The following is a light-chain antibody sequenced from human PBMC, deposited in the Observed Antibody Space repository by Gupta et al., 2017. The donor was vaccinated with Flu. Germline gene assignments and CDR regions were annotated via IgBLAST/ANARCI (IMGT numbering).Light chain of an antibody. Sequence: TQSPGTLSLSPGERATLSCRASQSVSSNSLAWYQQRPGQAPRLLIYGASTRATGIPDRFSGSGSGTDFTLTISRLEPEDFAVFYCQQDGTSPQTFGQGTKVEI. V-gene: IGKV3-20*01. J-gene: IGKJ1*01. CDR1: QSVSSNS. CDR3: QQDGTSPQT. CDR2: GAS.